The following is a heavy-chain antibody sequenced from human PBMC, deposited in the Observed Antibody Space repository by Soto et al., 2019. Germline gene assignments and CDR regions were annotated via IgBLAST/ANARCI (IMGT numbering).Heavy chain of an antibody. V-gene: IGHV1-18*01. D-gene: IGHD3-3*01. Sequence: QVQLVQSGAELRKPGASVKVSCTTSGYTFTSFGISWVRQAPGQGLEWLGWINCYNGNKNYAQKVKGRVTMATDTSTSTAFMELRSLRSDDTAVYYCAGDQDFWMGNLDFWGQGTLVTVSS. CDR2: INCYNGNK. CDR3: AGDQDFWMGNLDF. CDR1: GYTFTSFG. J-gene: IGHJ4*02.